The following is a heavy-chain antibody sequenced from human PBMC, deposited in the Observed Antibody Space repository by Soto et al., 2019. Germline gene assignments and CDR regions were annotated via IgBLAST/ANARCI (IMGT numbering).Heavy chain of an antibody. D-gene: IGHD4-17*01. Sequence: GGSLRLSCAASGFTFSRYAMSWVRQIPGKGLECVSAIGGDGESTHYADSVRGRFTISRDNSKNTLYLQLNSLRVEDTAVYYCAKVGGFDPWGQGTLVTVSS. CDR2: IGGDGEST. J-gene: IGHJ5*02. CDR3: AKVGGFDP. V-gene: IGHV3-23*01. CDR1: GFTFSRYA.